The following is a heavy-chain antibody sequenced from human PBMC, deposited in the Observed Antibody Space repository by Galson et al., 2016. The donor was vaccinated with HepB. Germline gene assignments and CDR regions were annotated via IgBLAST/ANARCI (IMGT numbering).Heavy chain of an antibody. D-gene: IGHD5-18*01. J-gene: IGHJ6*02. CDR2: IYSGGST. Sequence: SPRLSCAASGFTVSSNYMSWVRQAPGKGLEWVSVIYSGGSTYYADSVKGRFTISRDNSKNTLYLQMNSLRAEDTAVYYCARGGRDTAMDYYYYGMDVWGQGTTVTVSS. V-gene: IGHV3-66*01. CDR1: GFTVSSNY. CDR3: ARGGRDTAMDYYYYGMDV.